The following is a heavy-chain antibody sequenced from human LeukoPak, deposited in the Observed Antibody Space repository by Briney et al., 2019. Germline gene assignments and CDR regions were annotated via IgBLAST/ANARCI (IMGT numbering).Heavy chain of an antibody. V-gene: IGHV1-46*01. CDR1: GYTFTSYY. J-gene: IGHJ4*02. CDR3: ARVDYDILTGYPYYFDY. Sequence: ASVKVSCKASGYTFTSYYMHWVRQAPGQGLEWMGIINPSGGSTSYAQKFQGRVTMTRDTSTSTAYMELRSLRSDDTAVYYCARVDYDILTGYPYYFDYWGQGTLVTVSS. CDR2: INPSGGST. D-gene: IGHD3-9*01.